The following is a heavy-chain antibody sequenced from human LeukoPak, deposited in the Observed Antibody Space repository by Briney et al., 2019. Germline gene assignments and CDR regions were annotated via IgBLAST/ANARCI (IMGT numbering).Heavy chain of an antibody. D-gene: IGHD6-19*01. J-gene: IGHJ4*02. CDR1: GFTLSGYS. Sequence: SGGSLRLSCAASGFTLSGYSMHWVRQAPGKGLEWVSYISSSSGTIYYADSVKGRFTISRDNAKNSLYLQMNSLRAEDTAVYYCAADGQSSGWYGFDYWGQGTLVTVSS. CDR2: ISSSSGTI. V-gene: IGHV3-48*01. CDR3: AADGQSSGWYGFDY.